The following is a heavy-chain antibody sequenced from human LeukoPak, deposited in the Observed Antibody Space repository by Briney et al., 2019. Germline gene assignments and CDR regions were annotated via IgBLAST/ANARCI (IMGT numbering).Heavy chain of an antibody. J-gene: IGHJ3*02. Sequence: GGSLRLSCAASGFTFSSYWMSWVRQAPGKGLEWVANIKQDGSEKYYVDPVKGRFTISRDNAKNSLYLQMNSLRAEDTAVYYCAGTSITIFGVVVSVGAFDIWGQGTMVTVSS. CDR2: IKQDGSEK. V-gene: IGHV3-7*01. CDR3: AGTSITIFGVVVSVGAFDI. D-gene: IGHD3-3*01. CDR1: GFTFSSYW.